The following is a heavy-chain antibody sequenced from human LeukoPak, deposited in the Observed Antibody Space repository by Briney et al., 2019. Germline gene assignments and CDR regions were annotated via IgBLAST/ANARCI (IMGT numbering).Heavy chain of an antibody. CDR2: INTDASRT. D-gene: IGHD3-22*01. V-gene: IGHV3-74*01. CDR1: GFIFKNYA. Sequence: PSGGSLRLSCAASGFIFKNYAMNWVRQAPGKGLVWVSRINTDASRTTYADSVEGRFTISRDNAKNTLYLQMNSLRAEDTAVYYCARVITGNWHFDLWGRGTLVTVSS. CDR3: ARVITGNWHFDL. J-gene: IGHJ2*01.